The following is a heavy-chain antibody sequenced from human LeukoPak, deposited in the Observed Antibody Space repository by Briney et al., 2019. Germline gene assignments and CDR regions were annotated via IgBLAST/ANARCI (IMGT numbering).Heavy chain of an antibody. CDR2: ISGSGGST. V-gene: IGHV3-23*01. D-gene: IGHD3-10*01. CDR1: GFTFSSYA. Sequence: PGGSLRLSCAASGFTFSSYAMSWVRQAPGKGLEWVSAISGSGGSTYYADSVKGRFTISRDNSKNTLYLQMNSLRAEDTAVYYCAKARITMVRGVSYYFDYWGQGTLVTVSS. J-gene: IGHJ4*02. CDR3: AKARITMVRGVSYYFDY.